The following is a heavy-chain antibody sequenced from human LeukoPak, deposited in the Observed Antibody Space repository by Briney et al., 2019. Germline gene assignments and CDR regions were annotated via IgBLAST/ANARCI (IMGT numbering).Heavy chain of an antibody. CDR1: GFTFSSYA. J-gene: IGHJ3*02. CDR3: AEVVPPYFWSASYAFDI. Sequence: PGGSLRLSCAASGFTFSSYAMSWVRQAPGKGLEWVSAIRGSGGSTYYADSVKGRFTISRDNSKNTLYLQMNSLRAEDTAVYYCAEVVPPYFWSASYAFDIWGQGTMVIVSS. V-gene: IGHV3-23*01. CDR2: IRGSGGST. D-gene: IGHD3-3*01.